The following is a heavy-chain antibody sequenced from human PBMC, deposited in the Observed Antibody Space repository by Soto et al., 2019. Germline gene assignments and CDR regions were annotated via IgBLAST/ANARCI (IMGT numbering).Heavy chain of an antibody. CDR1: GGSVRSDSYY. Sequence: SETLSLTCTVSGGSVRSDSYYWNWIRQPPGKGLEWIGYIYYSGSTNYNPSLKSRVTISVDMSKNQFSLKLSSVTAADTAVYYCARAERAEAMVFSLVGNWYDSWGQGTLVTVSS. CDR3: ARAERAEAMVFSLVGNWYDS. J-gene: IGHJ5*01. D-gene: IGHD5-18*01. CDR2: IYYSGST. V-gene: IGHV4-61*01.